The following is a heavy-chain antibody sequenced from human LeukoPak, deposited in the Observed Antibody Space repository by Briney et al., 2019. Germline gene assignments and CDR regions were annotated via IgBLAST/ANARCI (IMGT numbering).Heavy chain of an antibody. V-gene: IGHV3-53*01. CDR2: IYGGST. Sequence: GGSLRLSCAASGFTFSSNYINWVRQAPGKGLEWVSVIYGGSTDYADSVKGRFTISRDNSKNTLYLQMNSLRAEDTAVYYCARDTCGGDCYGGYYYGMDVWGQGTTVTVSS. D-gene: IGHD2-21*02. CDR1: GFTFSSNY. J-gene: IGHJ6*02. CDR3: ARDTCGGDCYGGYYYGMDV.